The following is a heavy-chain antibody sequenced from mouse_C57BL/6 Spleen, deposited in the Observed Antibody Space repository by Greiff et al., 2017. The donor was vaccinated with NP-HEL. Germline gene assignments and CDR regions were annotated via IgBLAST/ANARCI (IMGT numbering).Heavy chain of an antibody. CDR3: VSVYDYGYYYAMDY. CDR2: IRSKSSNYAT. Sequence: DVQLQESGGGLVQPKGSLKLSCAASGFTFNTYAMHWVRQAPGKGLEWVARIRSKSSNYATYYADSVKDRFTISRDDSQSMLYLQMNNLKTEDTAMYYCVSVYDYGYYYAMDYWGQGTSVTVSS. CDR1: GFTFNTYA. V-gene: IGHV10-3*01. J-gene: IGHJ4*01. D-gene: IGHD2-4*01.